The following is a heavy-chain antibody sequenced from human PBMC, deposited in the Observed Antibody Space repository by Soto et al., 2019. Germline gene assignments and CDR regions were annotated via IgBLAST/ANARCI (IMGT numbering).Heavy chain of an antibody. J-gene: IGHJ5*02. CDR1: GGSISSGGYY. CDR3: ARVRAVFTIAVAGTPNWFDT. D-gene: IGHD6-19*01. CDR2: IYYSGST. V-gene: IGHV4-31*03. Sequence: PSETLSLTCTVSGGSISSGGYYWSWIRQHPGKGLEWIGYIYYSGSTYYNPSLKSRVTISVDTSKNQFSLKLSSVTAADTAVYYCARVRAVFTIAVAGTPNWFDTWGQGTLVTVS.